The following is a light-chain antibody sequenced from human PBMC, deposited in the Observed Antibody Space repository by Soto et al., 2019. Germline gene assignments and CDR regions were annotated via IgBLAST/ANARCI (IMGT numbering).Light chain of an antibody. CDR2: TNN. CDR1: SSNIGSNT. V-gene: IGLV1-44*01. Sequence: QSVLTQPPSASRTPGQRVTISCSGSSSNIGSNTVNWYQQLPGTAPKLLIYTNNQRPSGVPDRFSGSKSGTSASLAISGLQSEDEADYYCAAWHDSLNGWVFGGGTKLTVL. J-gene: IGLJ3*02. CDR3: AAWHDSLNGWV.